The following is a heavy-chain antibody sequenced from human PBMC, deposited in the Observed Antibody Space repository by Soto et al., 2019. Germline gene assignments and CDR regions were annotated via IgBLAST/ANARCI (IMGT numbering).Heavy chain of an antibody. J-gene: IGHJ5*01. CDR1: VFTLSSFS. Sequence: PWWSLRLSCLASVFTLSSFSMSWFRQTPGKGLEWVSSITTGNDYISYADSVKGRFTISRDNAKNSLFLQMNSLRAEDTALYFCARDSYSSLFDSWGQGTLVTVSS. V-gene: IGHV3-21*01. CDR3: ARDSYSSLFDS. D-gene: IGHD6-19*01. CDR2: ITTGNDYI.